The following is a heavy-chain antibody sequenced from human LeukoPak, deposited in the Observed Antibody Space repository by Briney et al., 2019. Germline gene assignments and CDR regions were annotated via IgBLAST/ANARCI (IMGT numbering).Heavy chain of an antibody. V-gene: IGHV1-69*15. CDR3: AREVSPQKLRYSGGGWFDP. J-gene: IGHJ5*02. CDR1: GGTFSSYA. D-gene: IGHD3-9*01. Sequence: GSSVKVSCKASGGTFSSYAISWVRQAPGQGLEWMGRIIPIFGTANYAQKFQGRVTITADESTSTAYMELSSLRSEDTAVYYCAREVSPQKLRYSGGGWFDPWGQGTLVTVSS. CDR2: IIPIFGTA.